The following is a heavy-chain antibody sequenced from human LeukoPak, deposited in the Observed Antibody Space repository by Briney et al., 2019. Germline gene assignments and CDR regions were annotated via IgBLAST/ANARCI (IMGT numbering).Heavy chain of an antibody. CDR2: IIPIFGTA. J-gene: IGHJ3*02. D-gene: IGHD1-14*01. V-gene: IGHV1-69*05. CDR3: AGEPEPNDAFDI. Sequence: SVKDSCKASGGTFSSYAISWVRQAPGQGLEWMGRIIPIFGTANYAQKFQGRVTITTDESTSTAYMELSSLRSEDTAVYYCAGEPEPNDAFDIWGQGTMVTVSS. CDR1: GGTFSSYA.